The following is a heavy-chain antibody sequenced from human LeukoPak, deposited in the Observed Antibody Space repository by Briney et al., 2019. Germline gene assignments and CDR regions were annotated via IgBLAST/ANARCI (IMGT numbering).Heavy chain of an antibody. CDR1: GGSISSGGYY. Sequence: SETLSLTCTVSGGSISSGGYYWSWIRQHLGTGLEWIGSIHHSGNTYYNPSLKSRVTMSVDTSKTQFSLKLCSVTAADTAVYYCATTGPGYYYGMDVWGQGTTVTVSS. D-gene: IGHD4-11*01. J-gene: IGHJ6*02. CDR3: ATTGPGYYYGMDV. CDR2: IHHSGNT. V-gene: IGHV4-39*01.